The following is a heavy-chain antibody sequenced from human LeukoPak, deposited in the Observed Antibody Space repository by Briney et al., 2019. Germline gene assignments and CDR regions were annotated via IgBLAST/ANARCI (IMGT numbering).Heavy chain of an antibody. CDR2: IDPSDSYT. J-gene: IGHJ4*02. D-gene: IGHD6-19*01. CDR3: ARQGILAVAGRVNLDY. CDR1: GYSFTSYW. Sequence: GESLKISCKASGYSFTSYWISWVCQMPGKGLEWMGRIDPSDSYTNYSPSFQGHVTISADKSISTAYLQWSSLKASDTAMYYCARQGILAVAGRVNLDYWGQGTLVTVSS. V-gene: IGHV5-10-1*01.